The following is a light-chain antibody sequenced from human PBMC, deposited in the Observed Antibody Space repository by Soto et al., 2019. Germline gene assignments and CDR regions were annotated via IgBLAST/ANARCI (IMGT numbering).Light chain of an antibody. V-gene: IGLV2-8*01. CDR3: SSFAGGGNPVL. J-gene: IGLJ2*01. CDR2: EVT. Sequence: QSALTQPPSASGSLGQSVTISCTGTSSDVGGYNYVSWHQQHPGKAPKVMIYEVTKRPPGVPDRFSGSKSGNTASLTVSGLQAEDEPDYYCSSFAGGGNPVLLGGGTKLTVL. CDR1: SSDVGGYNY.